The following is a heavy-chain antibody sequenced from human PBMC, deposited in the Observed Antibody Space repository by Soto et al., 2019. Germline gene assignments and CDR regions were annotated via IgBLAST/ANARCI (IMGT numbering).Heavy chain of an antibody. CDR2: IRSKANSYAT. Sequence: GGSLRLSCAASGFTFSGSAMHWVRQASGKGLEWVGRIRSKANSYATAYAASVKGRFTISRDDSKNTAYLQMNSLKTEDTAVYYCTSPTPYPYYYMDVWGKGTTVTVSS. V-gene: IGHV3-73*01. CDR3: TSPTPYPYYYMDV. D-gene: IGHD3-16*01. CDR1: GFTFSGSA. J-gene: IGHJ6*03.